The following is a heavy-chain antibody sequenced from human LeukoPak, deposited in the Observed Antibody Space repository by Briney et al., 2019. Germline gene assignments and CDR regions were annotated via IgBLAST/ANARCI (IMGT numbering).Heavy chain of an antibody. CDR2: INLRCGTT. J-gene: IGHJ4*02. Sequence: ASVKVSCKASGYTFTRYYMHWVRQAPEQGLDLIDIINLRCGTTSYAQKFQGRVTMTRDTSTSPVYMELSSLRSEDTAVYYCARSLSTVPAGGPFDYWGQGTLVTVSS. V-gene: IGHV1-46*01. D-gene: IGHD4-17*01. CDR3: ARSLSTVPAGGPFDY. CDR1: GYTFTRYY.